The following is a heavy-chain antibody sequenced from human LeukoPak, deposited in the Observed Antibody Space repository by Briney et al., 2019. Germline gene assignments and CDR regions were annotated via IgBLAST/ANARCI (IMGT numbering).Heavy chain of an antibody. CDR2: IKQDGSEK. CDR3: AREVYCSSTICYTGYFQH. J-gene: IGHJ1*01. Sequence: GGSLRLSCAASGFTFSSYWMSWVRQAPGKGLEWVANIKQDGSEKYYVDSVKGRFTISRDNAKNSLYLQMNSLRAEDTAVYYCAREVYCSSTICYTGYFQHWGQGTLVTVSS. CDR1: GFTFSSYW. V-gene: IGHV3-7*01. D-gene: IGHD2-2*02.